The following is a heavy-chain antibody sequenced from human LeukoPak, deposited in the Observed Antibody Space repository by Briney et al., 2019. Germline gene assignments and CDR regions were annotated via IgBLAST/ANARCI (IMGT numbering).Heavy chain of an antibody. V-gene: IGHV4-59*01. J-gene: IGHJ3*02. Sequence: SETLSLTCSVSGGSISSYYWTWIRQPPGKGLEWIGYINYSGSTNYNPSLKSRVTLLVDRSRKQFSLKLTSVTAADTAVYYCARENDNSGIDAFDIWGQGTMVTVSS. CDR2: INYSGST. CDR1: GGSISSYY. CDR3: ARENDNSGIDAFDI. D-gene: IGHD3-22*01.